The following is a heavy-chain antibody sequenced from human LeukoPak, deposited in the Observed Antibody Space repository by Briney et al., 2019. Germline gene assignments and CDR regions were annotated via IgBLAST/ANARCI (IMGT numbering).Heavy chain of an antibody. CDR1: GFTFSSYA. CDR2: ISYDGSNK. CDR3: ARDRERYDSSGYSSLFDY. Sequence: GGSLRLSCAASGFTFSSYAMHWVRQAPGKGLEWVAVISYDGSNKYYADPVKGRFTISRDNSKNTLYLQMNSLRAEDTAVYYCARDRERYDSSGYSSLFDYWGQGTLVTVSS. J-gene: IGHJ4*02. D-gene: IGHD3-22*01. V-gene: IGHV3-30-3*01.